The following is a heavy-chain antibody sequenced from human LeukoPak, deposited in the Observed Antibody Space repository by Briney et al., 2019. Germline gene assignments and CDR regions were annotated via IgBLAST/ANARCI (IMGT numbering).Heavy chain of an antibody. Sequence: SETLSLTCTVSGGSISSYYWSWIRQPPGKGLEWIGYIYYSGSTNYNPSLKSRVTISVDTSKNQFSLKLSSVTAADTAVYYCARVGVGTGLYYDSSGPTHGMDVWGQGTPVTVSS. V-gene: IGHV4-59*08. J-gene: IGHJ6*02. D-gene: IGHD3-22*01. CDR2: IYYSGST. CDR1: GGSISSYY. CDR3: ARVGVGTGLYYDSSGPTHGMDV.